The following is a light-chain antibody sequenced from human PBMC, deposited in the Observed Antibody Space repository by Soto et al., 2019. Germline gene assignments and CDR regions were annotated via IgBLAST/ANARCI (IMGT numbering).Light chain of an antibody. V-gene: IGLV2-14*01. CDR3: SSYTTAFLDV. CDR1: SSDIGAFNY. CDR2: GVT. J-gene: IGLJ1*01. Sequence: QSALTQPASVSGSPGQSITISCTGSSSDIGAFNYVAWYQQHPGKAPKLIIHGVTNRPSGVSSRFSGSKSDYTSSLTISGLQDEDEADYYCSSYTTAFLDVFGTGTKLTVL.